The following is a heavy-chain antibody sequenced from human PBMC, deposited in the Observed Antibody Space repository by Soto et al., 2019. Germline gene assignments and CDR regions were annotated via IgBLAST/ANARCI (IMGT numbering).Heavy chain of an antibody. V-gene: IGHV4-4*07. CDR2: IYTSGST. CDR1: GDSIIGIYH. J-gene: IGHJ4*02. D-gene: IGHD5-18*01. Sequence: SETLSLTCAVSGDSIIGIYHWSWIRQPAGKGLEWIGRIYTSGSTNYNPSLKSRVTMSVDTSKNQFSLKLSSVTAADTAVYYCARLYPYGTAMEIYYFDYWGQGTLVTVSS. CDR3: ARLYPYGTAMEIYYFDY.